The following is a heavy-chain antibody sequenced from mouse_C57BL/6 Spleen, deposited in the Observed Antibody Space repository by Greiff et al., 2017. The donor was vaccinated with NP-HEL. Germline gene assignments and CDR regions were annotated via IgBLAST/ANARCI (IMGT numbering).Heavy chain of an antibody. J-gene: IGHJ2*01. CDR3: ARDYYGSSYIYYFDY. CDR1: GFTFSDYG. V-gene: IGHV5-17*01. Sequence: VQLKESGGGLVKPGGSLKLSCAASGFTFSDYGMHWVRQAPEKGLEWVAYISSGSSTIYYADTVKGRFTISRDNAKNTLFLQMTSLRSEDTAMYYCARDYYGSSYIYYFDYWGQGTTLTVSS. D-gene: IGHD1-1*01. CDR2: ISSGSSTI.